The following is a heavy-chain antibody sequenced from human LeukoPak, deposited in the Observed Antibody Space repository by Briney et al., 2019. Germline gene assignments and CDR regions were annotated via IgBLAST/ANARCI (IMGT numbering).Heavy chain of an antibody. V-gene: IGHV4-59*08. Sequence: SETLSLTCTVSGGSISSYYWSWIRQPPGKGLEWIGYIYYSGSTNYNPSLRSRVTISVDTSKNQFSLKLSSVTAADTAVYYCARGGNYGDYDGYFDYRGPGNLGTVSS. J-gene: IGHJ4*02. CDR2: IYYSGST. CDR3: ARGGNYGDYDGYFDY. CDR1: GGSISSYY. D-gene: IGHD4-17*01.